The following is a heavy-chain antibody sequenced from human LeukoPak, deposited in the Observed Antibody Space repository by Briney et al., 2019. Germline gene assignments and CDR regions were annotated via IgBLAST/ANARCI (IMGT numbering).Heavy chain of an antibody. D-gene: IGHD5-12*01. CDR1: GGSISSYY. CDR2: IYDSGST. CDR3: ARDADSGYDPNWFDP. J-gene: IGHJ5*02. Sequence: PSETLSLTCTVSGGSISSYYWSRIRQPAGKGLEWIGYIYDSGSTNYNPSLKSRVTMSVDTSKNQFSLKLSSVTAADTAVYYCARDADSGYDPNWFDPWGQGTLVTVSS. V-gene: IGHV4-4*07.